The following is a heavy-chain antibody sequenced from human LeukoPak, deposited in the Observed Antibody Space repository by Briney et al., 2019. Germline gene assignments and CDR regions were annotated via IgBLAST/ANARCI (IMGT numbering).Heavy chain of an antibody. CDR1: GYTFTDYY. J-gene: IGHJ6*02. CDR3: ARDDGYCSGGSCPYYYYGMDV. V-gene: IGHV1-18*04. D-gene: IGHD2-15*01. CDR2: ISAYNGNT. Sequence: ASVKVSCKASGYTFTDYYMHWVRQAPGQGLEWMGWISAYNGNTNYAQKLQGRVTMTTDTSTSTAYMELRSLRSDDTAVYYCARDDGYCSGGSCPYYYYGMDVWGQGTTVTVSS.